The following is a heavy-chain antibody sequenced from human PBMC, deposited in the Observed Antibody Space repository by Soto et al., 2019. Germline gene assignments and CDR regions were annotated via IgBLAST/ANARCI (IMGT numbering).Heavy chain of an antibody. J-gene: IGHJ4*02. CDR3: ASRNGGYFDY. D-gene: IGHD2-15*01. Sequence: RASVKVSCKASGGTFSSYAISWVRQAPGQGLEWMGGIIPIFGTANYAQKFQGRVTITADESTSTAYMELSSLRSEDTAVYYCASRNGGYFDYWGQGXLVTVYS. CDR1: GGTFSSYA. CDR2: IIPIFGTA. V-gene: IGHV1-69*13.